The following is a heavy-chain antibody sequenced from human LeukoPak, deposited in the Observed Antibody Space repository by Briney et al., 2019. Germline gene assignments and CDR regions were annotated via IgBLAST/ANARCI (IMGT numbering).Heavy chain of an antibody. V-gene: IGHV3-30*18. D-gene: IGHD3-22*01. Sequence: GGALRLSCAASGFTFSSYGMHWVRKAPAKVRERVAVISYDGSIKYYADSANGRFTISRDNSKNTLNLQMNSQRAKDTAVYNGAKARDDSSGYYMYWGQGTLVTVSS. CDR2: ISYDGSIK. CDR1: GFTFSSYG. CDR3: AKARDDSSGYYMY. J-gene: IGHJ4*02.